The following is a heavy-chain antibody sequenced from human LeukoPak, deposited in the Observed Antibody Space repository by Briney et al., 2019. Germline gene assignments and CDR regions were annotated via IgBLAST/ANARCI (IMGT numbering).Heavy chain of an antibody. D-gene: IGHD2-15*01. Sequence: AETLSLTCAVYGGSFSGYYWSWLLQPPGKGLEWIGEINHSGSTNYNPSLKSRVTISVDTSKNQFSLKLSSVTAADTAVYYCARVSRVGRGSSGYYYYMDVWGKGTTVTISS. J-gene: IGHJ6*03. V-gene: IGHV4-34*01. CDR1: GGSFSGYY. CDR2: INHSGST. CDR3: ARVSRVGRGSSGYYYYMDV.